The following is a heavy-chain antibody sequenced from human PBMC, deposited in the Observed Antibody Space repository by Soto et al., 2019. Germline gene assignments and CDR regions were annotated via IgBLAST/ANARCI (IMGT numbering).Heavy chain of an antibody. J-gene: IGHJ4*02. CDR3: ARAEPIVVVPDTLDY. V-gene: IGHV1-18*01. CDR1: GYTFTSYG. CDR2: ISAYNDNT. D-gene: IGHD2-2*01. Sequence: ASVKVSCKASGYTFTSYGISWVRQAPGQGLEWMGWISAYNDNTKYAQKFQDRVTMSTDTSTNTAFMQLDSLRSDDTAVYYCARAEPIVVVPDTLDYWGQGTLVTVSS.